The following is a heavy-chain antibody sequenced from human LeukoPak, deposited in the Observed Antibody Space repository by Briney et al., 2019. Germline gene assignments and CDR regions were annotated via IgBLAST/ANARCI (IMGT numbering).Heavy chain of an antibody. CDR2: ISGSGGST. V-gene: IGHV3-23*01. J-gene: IGHJ4*02. D-gene: IGHD6-19*01. CDR1: GFTFSSFA. Sequence: GGSLRLSCAASGFTFSSFAMSWVRQAPGKGLEWVSAISGSGGSTFYADSVKGRFTIPRDNSKNTLYLQMNSLRAEDTAVYYCAKVDSGWFDYWGQGTLVTVSS. CDR3: AKVDSGWFDY.